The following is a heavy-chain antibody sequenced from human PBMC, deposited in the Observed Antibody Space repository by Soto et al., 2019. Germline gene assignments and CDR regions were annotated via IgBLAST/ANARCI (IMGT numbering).Heavy chain of an antibody. D-gene: IGHD2-21*02. Sequence: GGSLRLSCAASGFTFSAYAFHWVRQAPGKGLEWLSVISYDGRETHYADSVEGRFIISRDSSKKPAYLQMNSLRGDDTAVYFCATDPVAVTGSFIDSWGQGTLVTVSS. CDR1: GFTFSAYA. CDR3: ATDPVAVTGSFIDS. J-gene: IGHJ4*02. V-gene: IGHV3-30-3*01. CDR2: ISYDGRET.